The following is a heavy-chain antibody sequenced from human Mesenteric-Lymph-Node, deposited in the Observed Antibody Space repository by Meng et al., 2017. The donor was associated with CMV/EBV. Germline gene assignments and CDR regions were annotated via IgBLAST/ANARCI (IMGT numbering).Heavy chain of an antibody. CDR2: INPDSGGT. D-gene: IGHD3-22*01. J-gene: IGHJ4*02. Sequence: ASVKVSCKASGYTFTGYFMHWVRQAPGQGLEWMGWINPDSGGTNYAQKFQGRVSMTRDTSVSTAYMELSRLKSDDTDVYYCAKFYFDSGAYYSDYWGQGTLVTVSS. CDR3: AKFYFDSGAYYSDY. V-gene: IGHV1-2*02. CDR1: GYTFTGYF.